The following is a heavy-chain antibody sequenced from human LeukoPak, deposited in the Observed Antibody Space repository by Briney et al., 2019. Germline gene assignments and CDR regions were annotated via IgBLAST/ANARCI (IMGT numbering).Heavy chain of an antibody. V-gene: IGHV4-34*01. Sequence: PSETLSLTCAVYGGSFSGYYWSWIRQPPGKGLEWIGEINHSGSTNYNPSLKSRVTMSVDTSKNQFSLKLSSVTAADTAVYYCATYWELNAFDIWGQGTMVTVSS. CDR1: GGSFSGYY. D-gene: IGHD1-26*01. CDR3: ATYWELNAFDI. J-gene: IGHJ3*02. CDR2: INHSGST.